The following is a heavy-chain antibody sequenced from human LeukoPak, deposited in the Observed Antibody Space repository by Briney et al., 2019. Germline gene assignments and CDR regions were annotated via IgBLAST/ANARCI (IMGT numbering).Heavy chain of an antibody. D-gene: IGHD2-21*02. J-gene: IGHJ4*02. V-gene: IGHV3-53*01. CDR1: GFTVSSNY. Sequence: GSLRLSCAASGFTVSSNYMSWVRQAPGKGLEWVSVIYSGGSTYYADSVKGRFTISRDSSKNTLYLQMNSLRAEDTAVYYCARGGGAFCGGDCHRNFDSWGQGTLVIVSS. CDR2: IYSGGST. CDR3: ARGGGAFCGGDCHRNFDS.